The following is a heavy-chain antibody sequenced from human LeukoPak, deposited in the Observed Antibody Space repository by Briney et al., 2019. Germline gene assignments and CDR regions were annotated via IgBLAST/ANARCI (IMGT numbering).Heavy chain of an antibody. CDR1: EFSFSSDW. CDR3: AREYDSRARFDS. V-gene: IGHV3-48*01. Sequence: GGSLRLSCAASEFSFSSDWMSWVRQAPGKGLEWISYIGYSGSPIYYADSVKGRFGISRDDAKTSLYLHMNSLRAEDTAFYYCAREYDSRARFDSWGQGILVTVSS. CDR2: IGYSGSPI. D-gene: IGHD4-11*01. J-gene: IGHJ4*02.